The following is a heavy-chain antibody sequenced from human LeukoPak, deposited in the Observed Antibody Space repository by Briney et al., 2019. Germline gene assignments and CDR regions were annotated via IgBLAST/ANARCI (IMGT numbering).Heavy chain of an antibody. V-gene: IGHV3-30*02. J-gene: IGHJ4*02. CDR1: GFTFSSYG. D-gene: IGHD2-21*02. Sequence: GGSLRLSCAASGFTFSSYGMHWVRQAPGKGLEWVAFIRYDGSNKYYADSVKGRFTISRDNSKNTLYLQMNSLRAEDTAVYYCARASVTEADHFDYWGQGTLVTVSS. CDR2: IRYDGSNK. CDR3: ARASVTEADHFDY.